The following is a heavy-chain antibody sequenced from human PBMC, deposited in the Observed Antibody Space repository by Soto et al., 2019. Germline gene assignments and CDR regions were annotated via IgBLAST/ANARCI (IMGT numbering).Heavy chain of an antibody. J-gene: IGHJ3*02. CDR1: GGSISSNYW. CDR2: MYHSGST. D-gene: IGHD3-16*01. Sequence: QVQLQESGPGLVKPSGTLSLTCEVSGGSISSNYWWSWVRQPPGKGLEWIGEMYHSGSTNYNPSLKSRDTVSVDKSNNQFFLDLTSVTAADTAVYYCVRLHMITFGGHVYRPFDIWGQGTMVTVSS. V-gene: IGHV4-4*02. CDR3: VRLHMITFGGHVYRPFDI.